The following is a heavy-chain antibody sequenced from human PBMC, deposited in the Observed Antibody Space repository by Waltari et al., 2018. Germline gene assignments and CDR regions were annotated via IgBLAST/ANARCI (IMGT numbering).Heavy chain of an antibody. CDR3: ATTTVTTPLYYYYYMDV. J-gene: IGHJ6*03. D-gene: IGHD4-17*01. Sequence: QVQLQESGPGLVKPSETLSLTCTVSGGSISSYYWSWIRQPPGKGLEWIGYIYTSGSTNYSPSLKSRVTLSVDTSKNQFSLKLSSVTAADTAVYYCATTTVTTPLYYYYYMDVWGKGTTVTVSS. CDR1: GGSISSYY. V-gene: IGHV4-4*09. CDR2: IYTSGST.